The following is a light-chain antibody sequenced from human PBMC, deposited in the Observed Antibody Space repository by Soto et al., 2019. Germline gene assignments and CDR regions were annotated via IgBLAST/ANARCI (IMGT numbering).Light chain of an antibody. J-gene: IGLJ3*02. CDR1: SSDGGSYNI. CDR3: CSYAGSSTWV. CDR2: EVS. V-gene: IGLV2-23*02. Sequence: QSALTQPASVSGSPGQSITISCTGTSSDGGSYNIVSWYQQHPGKDPKLMIYEVSKRPSGVSNRFSGSKSGNTASLTISGLQAEDEADYDCCSYAGSSTWVFGGGTKLPV.